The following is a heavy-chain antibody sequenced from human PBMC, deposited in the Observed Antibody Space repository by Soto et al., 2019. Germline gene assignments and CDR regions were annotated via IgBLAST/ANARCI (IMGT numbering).Heavy chain of an antibody. CDR2: ISYDGSNK. D-gene: IGHD6-13*01. J-gene: IGHJ3*02. V-gene: IGHV3-30-3*01. CDR3: AREGSSWYKAFDS. Sequence: QVQLVESGGGVVQPGRSLRLSCAASGFTFSSYAMHWVRQAPGKGLEWVAVISYDGSNKYYADSVKGRFTISRDNSKNTLYLQMNSLRAEDTAVYYCAREGSSWYKAFDSWGQGTMVTVSS. CDR1: GFTFSSYA.